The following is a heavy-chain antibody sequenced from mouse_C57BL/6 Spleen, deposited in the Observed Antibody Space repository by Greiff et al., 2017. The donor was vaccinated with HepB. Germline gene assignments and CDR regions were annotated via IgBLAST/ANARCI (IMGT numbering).Heavy chain of an antibody. CDR1: GFTFSDYG. Sequence: EVMLVESGGGLVKPGGSLKLSCAASGFTFSDYGMHWVRQAPEKGLEWVAYISSGSSTIYYADTVKGRFTISRDNAKNTLFLQMTSLRSEDTAMYYCAREGVVGFAYWGQGTLVTVSA. CDR2: ISSGSSTI. J-gene: IGHJ3*01. V-gene: IGHV5-17*01. CDR3: AREGVVGFAY.